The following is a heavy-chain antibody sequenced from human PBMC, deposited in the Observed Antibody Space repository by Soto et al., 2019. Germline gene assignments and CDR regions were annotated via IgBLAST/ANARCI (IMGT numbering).Heavy chain of an antibody. V-gene: IGHV1-18*01. D-gene: IGHD3-9*01. CDR2: ISAYNGNT. J-gene: IGHJ6*02. Sequence: GASVKVSCKASGYTFTSYGISWVRQAPGQGLEWMGWISAYNGNTNYAQKLQGRVTMTTDTSTSTAYMELRSLRSDDTAVYYCARPTTYYDILTGYQQPYGMDVWGQGTTVTVS. CDR3: ARPTTYYDILTGYQQPYGMDV. CDR1: GYTFTSYG.